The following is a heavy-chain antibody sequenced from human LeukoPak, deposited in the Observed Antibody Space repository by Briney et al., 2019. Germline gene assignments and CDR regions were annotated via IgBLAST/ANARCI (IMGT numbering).Heavy chain of an antibody. D-gene: IGHD6-6*01. Sequence: SVKVSCKASGGTFSSYAISWVRQAPGQGLEWMGGIIPIFGTANYAQKFQGRVTITTDESTSTAYMELSSLRSKDTAVYYCARDGSDSSSSRWFDPWGQGTLVTVSS. CDR2: IIPIFGTA. V-gene: IGHV1-69*05. CDR3: ARDGSDSSSSRWFDP. J-gene: IGHJ5*02. CDR1: GGTFSSYA.